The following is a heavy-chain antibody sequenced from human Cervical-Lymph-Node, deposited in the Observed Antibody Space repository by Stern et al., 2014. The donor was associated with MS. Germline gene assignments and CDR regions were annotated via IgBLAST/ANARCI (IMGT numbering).Heavy chain of an antibody. V-gene: IGHV3-11*01. CDR1: GFIFSDYW. CDR2: IINSGDKI. Sequence: VQLVESGGRWVKPGGSLRLSCTASGFIFSDYWMAWIRRAPGKCLEFISYIINSGDKIWHADSVQGRFPVSRDNAKNSLFLQVNTPRAEDTAVYYCATLAFSSLGVWGQGTTVIVSS. J-gene: IGHJ6*02. D-gene: IGHD2/OR15-2a*01. CDR3: ATLAFSSLGV.